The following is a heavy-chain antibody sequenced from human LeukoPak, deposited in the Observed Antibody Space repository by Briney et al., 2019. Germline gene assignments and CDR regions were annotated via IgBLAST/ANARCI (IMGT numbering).Heavy chain of an antibody. CDR2: INHSGST. CDR3: ARGVWSQLVPTNWFDP. J-gene: IGHJ5*02. V-gene: IGHV4-34*01. CDR1: GGSISSYY. Sequence: SETLSLTCTVSGGSISSYYWSWIRQPPGKGLEWIGEINHSGSTNYNPSLKSRVTISVDTSKNQFSLKLSSVTAADTAVYYCARGVWSQLVPTNWFDPWGQGTLVTVSS. D-gene: IGHD6-13*01.